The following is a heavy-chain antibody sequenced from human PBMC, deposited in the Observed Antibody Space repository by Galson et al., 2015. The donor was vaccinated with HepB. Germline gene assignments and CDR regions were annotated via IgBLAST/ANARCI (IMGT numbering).Heavy chain of an antibody. CDR1: GFTFRSYA. J-gene: IGHJ4*02. Sequence: SLRLSCAASGFTFRSYAMSWVRQAPGKGLEWVSAISGSGGSTYYADSVKGRFTISRDNSKNTLYLQMNSLRAEDTAVYYCAKDPPLDYYDSSGYPYFDYWGQGTLVTVSS. CDR3: AKDPPLDYYDSSGYPYFDY. V-gene: IGHV3-23*01. CDR2: ISGSGGST. D-gene: IGHD3-22*01.